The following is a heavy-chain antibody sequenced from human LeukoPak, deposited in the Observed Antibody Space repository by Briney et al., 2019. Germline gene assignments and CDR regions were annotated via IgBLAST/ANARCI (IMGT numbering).Heavy chain of an antibody. Sequence: PSETLSLTCTVSGGSINSYYWSWIRQPPGKGLEWIGYIYYSGSTNYNPSLKSRVTISVDTSKNQFSLKLSSVTAADTAVYYCASGTAMIPVDYWGQGTLVTVSS. V-gene: IGHV4-59*01. CDR1: GGSINSYY. J-gene: IGHJ4*02. CDR3: ASGTAMIPVDY. D-gene: IGHD5-18*01. CDR2: IYYSGST.